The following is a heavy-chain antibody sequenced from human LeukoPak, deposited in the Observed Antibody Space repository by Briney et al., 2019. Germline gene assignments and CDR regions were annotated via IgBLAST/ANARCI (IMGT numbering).Heavy chain of an antibody. CDR1: GGSISSYY. CDR2: IYHSGST. D-gene: IGHD3-16*01. CDR3: ARVMITFGGVPTYYFDY. Sequence: SETLSLTCTVSGGSISSYYWSWIRQPPGKGLEWIGEIYHSGSTNYNPSLKSRVTISVDKSKNQFSLKLSSVTAADTAVYYCARVMITFGGVPTYYFDYWGQGTLVTVSS. V-gene: IGHV4-59*12. J-gene: IGHJ4*02.